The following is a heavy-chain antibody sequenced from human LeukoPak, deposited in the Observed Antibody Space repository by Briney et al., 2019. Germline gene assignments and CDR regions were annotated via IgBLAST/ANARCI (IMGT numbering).Heavy chain of an antibody. CDR1: GGSIRSSSYY. V-gene: IGHV4-39*07. CDR2: IYYSGST. D-gene: IGHD3-10*01. Sequence: SETLSLTCTVSGGSIRSSSYYWGWIRQPPGKGLEWIGSIYYSGSTYYNPSLKSRVTISVDTSKNQFSLKLSSVTAADTAVYYCARVVTMVRGGNLDYWGQGTLVTVSS. CDR3: ARVVTMVRGGNLDY. J-gene: IGHJ4*02.